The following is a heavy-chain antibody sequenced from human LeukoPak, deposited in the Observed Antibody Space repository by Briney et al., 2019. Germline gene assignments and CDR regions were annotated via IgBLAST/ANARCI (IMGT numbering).Heavy chain of an antibody. CDR2: ISSSSSYI. J-gene: IGHJ4*02. CDR3: ARGHGPDY. CDR1: GFTFTRYT. V-gene: IGHV3-21*01. Sequence: GGSLRLSCAASGFTFTRYTMNWVRQAPGKGLEWVSSISSSSSYIYYADSVKGRFTFSRDYAKNSLYLQMNSLRAEDTAVYYCARGHGPDYWGQGTLVTVSS.